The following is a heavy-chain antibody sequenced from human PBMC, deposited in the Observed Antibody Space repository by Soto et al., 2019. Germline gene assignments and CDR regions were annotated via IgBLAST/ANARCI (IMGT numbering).Heavy chain of an antibody. CDR3: VYSSSSSYGFDI. Sequence: EVQLLESGGGLVQPGGSLRLSCAASGFTFSSYAMSWVRQAPGKGLEWVSAISGSGGSTYYADSVKGRFTISRDNSKNTLYMQMNSLRAEDTAVYYCVYSSSSSYGFDIWGQGTMVTVSS. D-gene: IGHD6-6*01. CDR2: ISGSGGST. J-gene: IGHJ3*02. CDR1: GFTFSSYA. V-gene: IGHV3-23*01.